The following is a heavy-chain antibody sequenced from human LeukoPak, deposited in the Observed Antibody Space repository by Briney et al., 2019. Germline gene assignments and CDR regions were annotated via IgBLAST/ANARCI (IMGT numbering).Heavy chain of an antibody. CDR2: VSDSGST. CDR1: GGSISSHY. Sequence: SEALSLTCTVSGGSISSHYWSWIRQPPGKGLEWIGYVSDSGSTNYNPSLKSRVTVSVDTSKDQFSLKLTSVTAADTAVYYCARTGSSWPLYYYYYMDVWGKGTTVTVSS. D-gene: IGHD6-13*01. J-gene: IGHJ6*03. V-gene: IGHV4-59*11. CDR3: ARTGSSWPLYYYYYMDV.